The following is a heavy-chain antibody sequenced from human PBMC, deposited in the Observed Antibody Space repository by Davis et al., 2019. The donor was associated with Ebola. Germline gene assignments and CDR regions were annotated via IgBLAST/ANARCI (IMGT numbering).Heavy chain of an antibody. D-gene: IGHD5-12*01. V-gene: IGHV6-1*01. CDR1: GDSVSSGG. CDR2: TYYNSKWYH. J-gene: IGHJ6*04. CDR3: ARGWLRTGLDV. Sequence: LRLSCAISGDSVSSGGWNWIRQSPSRGLEWLGRTYYNSKWYHDYAVSVQSRLTINPDTSKNQFSLHLNSVTPEDTAVYYCARGWLRTGLDVWGKGTTVTVSS.